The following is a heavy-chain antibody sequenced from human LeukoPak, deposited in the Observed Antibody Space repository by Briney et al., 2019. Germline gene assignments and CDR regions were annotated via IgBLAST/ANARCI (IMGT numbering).Heavy chain of an antibody. CDR2: INHSGST. CDR3: ARANSVTKYFDY. J-gene: IGHJ4*02. V-gene: IGHV4-34*01. CDR1: GGSFSGYY. Sequence: SETLSLTCAVYGGSFSGYYWSWIRQPPGKGLEWIGEINHSGSTNYNPSLKSRVTISVDTSKNQFSLKLSSVTAADTAVYYWARANSVTKYFDYWGQGTLVTVSS. D-gene: IGHD4-17*01.